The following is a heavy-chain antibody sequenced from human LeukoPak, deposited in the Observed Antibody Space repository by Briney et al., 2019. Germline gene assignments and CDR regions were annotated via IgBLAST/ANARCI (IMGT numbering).Heavy chain of an antibody. J-gene: IGHJ6*02. V-gene: IGHV4-59*08. D-gene: IGHD3-3*01. CDR2: IYYSGST. Sequence: SETVSLTCTVSGGSISRYYWSWIRQPPGKGLEWIGYIYYSGSTNYNPSLKSRVTISVDTSKNQFSLKLSSVTAADTAVYYCARLEAYYYYGMDVWGQGTTVTVSS. CDR1: GGSISRYY. CDR3: ARLEAYYYYGMDV.